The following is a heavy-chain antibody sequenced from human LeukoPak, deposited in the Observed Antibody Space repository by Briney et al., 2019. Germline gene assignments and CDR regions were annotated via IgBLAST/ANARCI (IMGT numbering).Heavy chain of an antibody. CDR2: INPNSGGT. CDR1: GYTFTGYY. CDR3: ARSARWRYGPGFVGNY. J-gene: IGHJ4*02. D-gene: IGHD2-21*01. V-gene: IGHV1-2*02. Sequence: GASVKVSCKASGYTFTGYYMHWVRQAPGQGLEWMGWINPNSGGTNYAQKFQGRVTMTRDTSISTAYMELSRLRSDDTAVYYCARSARWRYGPGFVGNYWRQGTLVTVSS.